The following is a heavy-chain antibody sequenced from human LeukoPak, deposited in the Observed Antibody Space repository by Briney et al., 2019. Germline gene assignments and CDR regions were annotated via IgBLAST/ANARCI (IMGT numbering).Heavy chain of an antibody. D-gene: IGHD2-2*01. J-gene: IGHJ6*02. Sequence: PSETLSLTCTVSGGSISSGGYYWSWIRQHPGKGLEWIGYIYYSGSTYYNPSLKSRVTISVDTSKNQFSLKLSSVTAADTAVYYCASPHCSSTSCYLGYYYYGMDVWGQGTTVTVSS. V-gene: IGHV4-31*03. CDR3: ASPHCSSTSCYLGYYYYGMDV. CDR1: GGSISSGGYY. CDR2: IYYSGST.